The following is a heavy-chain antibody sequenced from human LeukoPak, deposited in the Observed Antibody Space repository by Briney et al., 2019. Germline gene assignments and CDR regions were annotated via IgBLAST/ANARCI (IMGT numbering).Heavy chain of an antibody. D-gene: IGHD2/OR15-2a*01. CDR2: ISYDGSNK. Sequence: GGSLRLSCAASGFTFSSYAMHWVRQAPGKGLEWVAVISYDGSNKYYADSVKGRFTISRDNSKNTLYLQMNSLRAEDTAVYYCAKSNSLYYMDVWGKGTTVTVSS. CDR3: AKSNSLYYMDV. J-gene: IGHJ6*03. V-gene: IGHV3-30-3*02. CDR1: GFTFSSYA.